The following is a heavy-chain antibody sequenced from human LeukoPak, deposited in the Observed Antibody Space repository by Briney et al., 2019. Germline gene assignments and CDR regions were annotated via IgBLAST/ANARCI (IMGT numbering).Heavy chain of an antibody. CDR1: GYTLTGYY. CDR2: INPYSGGT. J-gene: IGHJ5*02. CDR3: ARGSEGYCSGGSCPPSWFDP. D-gene: IGHD2-15*01. V-gene: IGHV1-2*02. Sequence: ASVKVSCKAAGYTLTGYYMHWVRQAPGQGLEWMGWINPYSGGTKYAQKFQGRVTMTRDTSISTAYMELSSLTSDDTAVYYCARGSEGYCSGGSCPPSWFDPWGQGTLVTVSS.